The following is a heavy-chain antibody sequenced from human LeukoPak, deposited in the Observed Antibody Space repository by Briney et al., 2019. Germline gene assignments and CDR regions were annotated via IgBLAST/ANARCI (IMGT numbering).Heavy chain of an antibody. J-gene: IGHJ6*03. D-gene: IGHD6-6*01. CDR3: GRGRSIPDYYYYYYKGV. V-gene: IGHV3-20*04. CDR2: INWDGGST. CDR1: GFTFDDYG. Sequence: GGSLRLSCAASGFTFDDYGMNWVRQAPGKGLEWVSGINWDGGSTGYADSVKGRFTISRDNAKNSLYLQMNSLRAEDTALYYCGRGRSIPDYYYYYYKGVWGKGTTVTVSS.